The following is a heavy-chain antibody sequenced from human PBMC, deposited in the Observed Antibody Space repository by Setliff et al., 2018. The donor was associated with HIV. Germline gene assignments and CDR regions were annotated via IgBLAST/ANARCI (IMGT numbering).Heavy chain of an antibody. CDR1: GYIFTDYY. D-gene: IGHD5-12*01. CDR3: ARDDRAVATIL. J-gene: IGHJ4*02. V-gene: IGHV1-2*06. CDR2: INPDSGGA. Sequence: ASVKVSCKASGYIFTDYYMQWVRQAPGQGLEWMGRINPDSGGANYAQKFQGRVTMTRDTSISTAYMALSSLRSDDTAVYYCARDDRAVATILWGQGTLVTVSS.